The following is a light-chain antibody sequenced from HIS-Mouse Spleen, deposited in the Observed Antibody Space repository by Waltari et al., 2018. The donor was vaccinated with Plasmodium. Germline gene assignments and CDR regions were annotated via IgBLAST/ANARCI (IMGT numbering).Light chain of an antibody. V-gene: IGKV3-15*01. CDR3: QQYNNWSFT. J-gene: IGKJ3*01. CDR2: GAS. CDR1: QSVSSN. Sequence: EIVLTQSTATLSLSPGERATLSCRASQSVSSNLAWYQQKPGQAPRLLIYGASTRATGIPARFSGSGSGTEFTLTISSLQSEDFAVYYCQQYNNWSFTFGPGTKVDIK.